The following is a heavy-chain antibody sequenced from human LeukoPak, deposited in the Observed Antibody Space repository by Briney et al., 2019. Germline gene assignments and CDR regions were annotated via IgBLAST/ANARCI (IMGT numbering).Heavy chain of an antibody. CDR3: ARNSGSHEIDY. V-gene: IGHV3-33*01. J-gene: IGHJ4*02. CDR1: GFTFSSYG. Sequence: GGSLRLSCAASGFTFSSYGMHWVRQAPGKGLEWVAVIWYDGSNKYYADSVKGRFTVSRDNSKNTLYLQMNSLRAEDTAVYYCARNSGSHEIDYWGQGTLVTVSS. D-gene: IGHD1-26*01. CDR2: IWYDGSNK.